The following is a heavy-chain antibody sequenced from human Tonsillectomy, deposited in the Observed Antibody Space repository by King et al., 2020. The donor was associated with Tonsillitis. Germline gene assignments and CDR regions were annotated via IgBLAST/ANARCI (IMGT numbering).Heavy chain of an antibody. J-gene: IGHJ4*02. CDR3: ARVAFYYGSGPLDY. CDR2: ISYDGSNK. CDR1: GFMISTYA. Sequence: VQLVESGGGVVQPGRSLRLSCAASGFMISTYALHWVRQAPGKGLEWVAVISYDGSNKYYADSVKGRFSITRDNSQNTLYLQMNNMRVEDTAVYYCARVAFYYGSGPLDYWGQGALVTVSS. V-gene: IGHV3-30-3*01. D-gene: IGHD3-10*01.